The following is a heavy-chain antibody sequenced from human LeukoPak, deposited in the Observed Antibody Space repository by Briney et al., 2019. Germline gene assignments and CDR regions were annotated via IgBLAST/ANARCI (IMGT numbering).Heavy chain of an antibody. CDR1: GGSISSGGYY. J-gene: IGHJ4*02. CDR2: IYYSGST. V-gene: IGHV4-31*03. Sequence: SETLSLTCTVSGGSISSGGYYWSWICQHPGKGLEWIGYIYYSGSTYYNPSLKSRVTISVDTSKNQFSLKLSSVTAADTAVYYCARGGTLPDGGYDYWGQGTLVTVSS. CDR3: ARGGTLPDGGYDY. D-gene: IGHD5-12*01.